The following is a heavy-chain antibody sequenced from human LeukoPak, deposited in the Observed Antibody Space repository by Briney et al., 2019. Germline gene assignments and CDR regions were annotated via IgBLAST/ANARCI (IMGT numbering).Heavy chain of an antibody. J-gene: IGHJ4*02. CDR3: ARGYSSSRDY. Sequence: GGSLRLSCAASGFTFSSYTMNWVRQAPGKGLEWVSYIDLSGSTLYYLDSVKGRFTISRDNSRNTLYLQMNSLRAEDTAVYYCARGYSSSRDYWGQGILVTVSS. V-gene: IGHV3-48*04. CDR2: IDLSGSTL. CDR1: GFTFSSYT. D-gene: IGHD6-6*01.